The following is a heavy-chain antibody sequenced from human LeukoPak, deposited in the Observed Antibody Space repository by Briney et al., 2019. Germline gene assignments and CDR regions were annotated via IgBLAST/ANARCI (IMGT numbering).Heavy chain of an antibody. CDR1: GGSISSGRYY. Sequence: PSQTLSLTCTVSGGSISSGRYYWSWIRRPAGKALEWIGRWSSTGSTNYNPSLKSQVTISVDTSKNQFALNLSSVTAADTAVYYCARQGGYCDASSCYSGDYYYYHGMDVWGQGTTVTVSS. CDR3: ARQGGYCDASSCYSGDYYYYHGMDV. V-gene: IGHV4-61*02. D-gene: IGHD2-2*02. CDR2: WSSTGST. J-gene: IGHJ6*02.